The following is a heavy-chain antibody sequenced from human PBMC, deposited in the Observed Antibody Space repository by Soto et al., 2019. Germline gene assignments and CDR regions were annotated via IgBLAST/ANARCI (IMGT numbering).Heavy chain of an antibody. CDR3: ARDCYGLGDY. CDR2: IWYDGSNK. CDR1: GFTFSSYG. Sequence: QVQLVESGGGVVQPGRSLRLSCAASGFTFSSYGMHWVRQAPGKGLEWVAVIWYDGSNKYYADSVKGRFTISRDNSKNTPYLKMNSRRAEDTAVYYCARDCYGLGDYWGQGTLVTVSS. J-gene: IGHJ4*02. V-gene: IGHV3-33*01. D-gene: IGHD2-15*01.